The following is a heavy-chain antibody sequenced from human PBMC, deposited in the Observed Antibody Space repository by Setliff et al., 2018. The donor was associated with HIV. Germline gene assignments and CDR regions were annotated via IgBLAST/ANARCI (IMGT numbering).Heavy chain of an antibody. CDR2: LNPRSGGS. CDR1: GYTFSGYY. D-gene: IGHD3-16*01. V-gene: IGHV1-2*02. Sequence: ASVKVSCKASGYTFSGYYIHWVRQAPGQGLEWMGWLNPRSGGSDYAQRFQGRVTMTRDTSISTAYMELSRLTSDDTAVYYCVRGGGVTFYYYYYMDVWAKGTTVTVSS. CDR3: VRGGGVTFYYYYYMDV. J-gene: IGHJ6*03.